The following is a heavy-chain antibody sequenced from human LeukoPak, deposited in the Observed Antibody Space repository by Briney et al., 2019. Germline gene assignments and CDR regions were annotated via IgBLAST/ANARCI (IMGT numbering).Heavy chain of an antibody. D-gene: IGHD6-19*01. J-gene: IGHJ4*02. V-gene: IGHV4-59*05. Sequence: SETLSLTCTVSGGSISSYYWSWIRQPAGKGLEWIGSIYYSGSTYYNPSLKSRVTISVDTSKNQFSLKLSSVTAADTAVYYCARQVYSSGWIYYFDYWGQGTLVTVSS. CDR3: ARQVYSSGWIYYFDY. CDR2: IYYSGST. CDR1: GGSISSYY.